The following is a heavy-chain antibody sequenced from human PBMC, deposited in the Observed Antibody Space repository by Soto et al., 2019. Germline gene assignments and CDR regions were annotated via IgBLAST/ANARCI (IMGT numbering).Heavy chain of an antibody. Sequence: EVQLVESGGGLVKPGGSLRLSCAASGFTFSNAWMNWVRQAPGKGLEWVGRIKRKTDGGTTDYAEPVKGRFTISRDDSKNTLYLQMNSLKTEDTAVYYCTTGDTIFLYGMDVWGQGTTVTVSS. D-gene: IGHD3-9*01. CDR2: IKRKTDGGTT. CDR1: GFTFSNAW. J-gene: IGHJ6*02. CDR3: TTGDTIFLYGMDV. V-gene: IGHV3-15*07.